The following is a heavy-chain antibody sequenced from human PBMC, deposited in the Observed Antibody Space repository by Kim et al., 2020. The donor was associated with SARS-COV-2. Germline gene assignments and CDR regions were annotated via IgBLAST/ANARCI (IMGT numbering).Heavy chain of an antibody. D-gene: IGHD3-10*01. CDR2: IYSGGST. Sequence: GGSLRLSCAASGFTVSSNYMSWVRQAPGKGLEWVSVIYSGGSTYYADSVKGRFTISRDNSKNTLYLQMNSLRAEDTAVYYCAREGGGYYGSGSYYTHDAFDIWGQGTMFTVSS. CDR1: GFTVSSNY. V-gene: IGHV3-53*01. J-gene: IGHJ3*02. CDR3: AREGGGYYGSGSYYTHDAFDI.